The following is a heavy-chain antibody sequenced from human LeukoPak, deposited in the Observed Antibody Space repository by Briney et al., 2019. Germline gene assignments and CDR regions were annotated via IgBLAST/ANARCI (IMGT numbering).Heavy chain of an antibody. J-gene: IGHJ4*02. CDR3: AKDGLWFGEFPYYFDY. V-gene: IGHV3-23*01. D-gene: IGHD3-10*01. Sequence: QPGGSLRLSCAASGFTFSSYAMSWVRQAPGKGLEWVSAISGSGGSTYYADSVKGRFTISRDNSKNTLYLQMNSLRAEDTAVYYCAKDGLWFGEFPYYFDYWGQGTLVTVSS. CDR1: GFTFSSYA. CDR2: ISGSGGST.